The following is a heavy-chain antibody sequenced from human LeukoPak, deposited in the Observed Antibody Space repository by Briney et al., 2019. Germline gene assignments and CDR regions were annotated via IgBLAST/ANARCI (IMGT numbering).Heavy chain of an antibody. V-gene: IGHV4-4*07. D-gene: IGHD2-2*01. CDR1: GGSISSYY. CDR3: AREGIVVVPAATVEFDP. J-gene: IGHJ5*02. Sequence: SETLSLTCTVSGGSISSYYWSWIRQPAGKGLEWIGRIYTSGSTNYNPSLKSRVTMSVDTSKNQFSLKLGSVTAADTAVYYCAREGIVVVPAATVEFDPWGQGTLVTVSS. CDR2: IYTSGST.